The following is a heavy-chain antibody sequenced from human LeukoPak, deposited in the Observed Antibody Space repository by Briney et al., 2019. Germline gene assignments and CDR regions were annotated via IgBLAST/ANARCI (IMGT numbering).Heavy chain of an antibody. V-gene: IGHV3-7*01. J-gene: IGHJ4*02. CDR1: GFKFDDYT. CDR3: ASEHVAVPGEN. CDR2: IKQDGSEK. Sequence: GGSLRLSCAASGFKFDDYTMHWVRQAPGKGLEWVANIKQDGSEKYYVDSVKGRFTISRDNAKNSLYLQMNSLRDEDTAVYYCASEHVAVPGENWGQGTPVTVSS. D-gene: IGHD6-19*01.